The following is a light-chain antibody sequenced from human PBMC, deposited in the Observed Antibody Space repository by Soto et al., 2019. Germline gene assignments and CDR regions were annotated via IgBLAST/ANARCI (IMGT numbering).Light chain of an antibody. J-gene: IGKJ5*01. CDR1: QSVSSY. Sequence: MLMTQSPATLSVSPGERATLSCRASQSVSSYLAWYQQKPGQAPRLLIYDASTRATGIPARFSGSGSGTDFTLTISSLEPEEFAVYYCQQRSNWPPITFGQGTRLEN. CDR3: QQRSNWPPIT. CDR2: DAS. V-gene: IGKV3-11*01.